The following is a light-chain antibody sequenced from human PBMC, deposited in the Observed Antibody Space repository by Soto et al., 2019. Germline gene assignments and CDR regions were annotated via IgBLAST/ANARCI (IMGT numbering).Light chain of an antibody. CDR1: QSISNS. J-gene: IGKJ2*01. CDR3: QQYKTYLYT. Sequence: DIQMTQSPSTLSASVGDRVTIPCRASQSISNSVAWYQQKPGTAPNLLIYKASSLESGVPSRFSGSGSGTEFTLTISSLQPDDFATYYCQQYKTYLYTFGQGTKLEIK. CDR2: KAS. V-gene: IGKV1-5*03.